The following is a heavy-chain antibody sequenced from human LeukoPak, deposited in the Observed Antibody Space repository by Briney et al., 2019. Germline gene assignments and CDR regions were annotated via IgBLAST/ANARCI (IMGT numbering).Heavy chain of an antibody. V-gene: IGHV4-39*01. CDR1: GASISSSTYY. D-gene: IGHD2-15*01. J-gene: IGHJ6*01. Sequence: SETLSLTCTVSGASISSSTYYWGWIRQPPGKGLEWIGCIYETGSTYYKSSLESRVTISVDTSKNQSSLKLSSVTAADTAVYYCARHSGSGYYFYFYTMDVWGQGATVTVSS. CDR3: ARHSGSGYYFYFYTMDV. CDR2: IYETGST.